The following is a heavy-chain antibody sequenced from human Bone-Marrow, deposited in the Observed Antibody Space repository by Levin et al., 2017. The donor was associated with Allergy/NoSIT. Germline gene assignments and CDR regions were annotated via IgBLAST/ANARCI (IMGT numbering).Heavy chain of an antibody. CDR2: IYYRGST. D-gene: IGHD3-3*01. Sequence: SETLSLTCTVSDDSINVYYWSWIRQPPGKGLEWIGYIYYRGSTNYNPSLKSRVTISLDTSKNQFSLRLSSVTAADTAVYYCARGLLEWLPPPVYYNYYMDVWGKGTPVTVSS. J-gene: IGHJ6*03. CDR3: ARGLLEWLPPPVYYNYYMDV. CDR1: DDSINVYY. V-gene: IGHV4-59*01.